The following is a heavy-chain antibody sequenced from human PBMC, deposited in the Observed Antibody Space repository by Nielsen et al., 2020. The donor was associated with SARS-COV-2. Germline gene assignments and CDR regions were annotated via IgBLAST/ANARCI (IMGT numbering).Heavy chain of an antibody. Sequence: GSLKISCKGSGYSFTSYWIGWVRQISGKGLELMGFIYPGDSDTRYSPSFQGQVTISADKSISTAYLQWSSLKASDTAMYYCARGSDYGDPRGFDFWGQGTLVTVSS. D-gene: IGHD4-17*01. V-gene: IGHV5-51*01. CDR1: GYSFTSYW. CDR3: ARGSDYGDPRGFDF. J-gene: IGHJ4*02. CDR2: IYPGDSDT.